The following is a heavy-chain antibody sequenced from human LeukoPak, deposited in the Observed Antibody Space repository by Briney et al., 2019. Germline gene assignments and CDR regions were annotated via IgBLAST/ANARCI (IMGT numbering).Heavy chain of an antibody. Sequence: GGSLRLSCAASGFTFSSYGMHWVRQAPGKGLEWVAFIRYDGSNKYYVDSVKGRFTISRDNSKNTLSLQMNSLRAEDTAVYYCAKDYRPMIVVVIPYFDYWGQGTPVTVSS. CDR3: AKDYRPMIVVVIPYFDY. D-gene: IGHD3-22*01. CDR1: GFTFSSYG. J-gene: IGHJ4*02. V-gene: IGHV3-30*02. CDR2: IRYDGSNK.